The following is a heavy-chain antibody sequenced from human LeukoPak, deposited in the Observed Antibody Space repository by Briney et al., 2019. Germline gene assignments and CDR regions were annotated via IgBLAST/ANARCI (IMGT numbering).Heavy chain of an antibody. J-gene: IGHJ4*02. CDR1: GGSISSSSYY. Sequence: PSETLSLPCTVSGGSISSSSYYWGWIRQPPGKGLEWIGSIYYSGSTYYNPSLKSRVTISVDTSKNQFSLKLSSVTAADTAVYYCARGLSDYVWGSYRPRNFDYWGQGTLVTVSS. CDR2: IYYSGST. CDR3: ARGLSDYVWGSYRPRNFDY. V-gene: IGHV4-39*01. D-gene: IGHD3-16*02.